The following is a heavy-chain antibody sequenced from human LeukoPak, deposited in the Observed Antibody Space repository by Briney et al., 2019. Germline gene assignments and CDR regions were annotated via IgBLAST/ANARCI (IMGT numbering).Heavy chain of an antibody. J-gene: IGHJ4*02. D-gene: IGHD3-10*01. CDR1: GGPFSGYF. V-gene: IGHV4-34*01. CDR3: ARRYYYNLGSFPFDF. CDR2: IHNSGTT. Sequence: SETLSLTCAVSGGPFSGYFWSWIRQSSGKGLEWIGEIHNSGTTNYNPSLNSRVTISEDTSKNQFYLNLSSVTAADPAVYYCARRYYYNLGSFPFDFWGRGTLVTVSS.